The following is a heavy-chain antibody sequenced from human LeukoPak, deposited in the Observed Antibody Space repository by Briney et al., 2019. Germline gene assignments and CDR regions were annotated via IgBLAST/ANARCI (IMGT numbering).Heavy chain of an antibody. J-gene: IGHJ4*02. CDR3: ARADYSSSSLDY. V-gene: IGHV1-18*01. CDR1: GYGLSSYG. CDR2: ISAYNGNT. D-gene: IGHD6-6*01. Sequence: ASVKVSCKASGYGLSSYGISWVRQAPGQGLEWMGWISAYNGNTNYAQKLQGRVTMTTDTSTSTAHMELRSLRSDDTAVYYCARADYSSSSLDYWGQGTLVTVSS.